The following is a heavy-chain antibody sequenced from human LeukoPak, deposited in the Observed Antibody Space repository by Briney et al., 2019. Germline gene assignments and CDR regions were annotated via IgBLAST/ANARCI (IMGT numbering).Heavy chain of an antibody. V-gene: IGHV3-64D*09. CDR3: VKEGERGLSSGYYSSLDY. Sequence: GGSLRLSCSASGFTFSSYAMHWVRQAPGKGLEYVSAISSNGGSTYYADSVKGRFTISRDNSKNTLYLQMSSLRAEDTAVYYCVKEGERGLSSGYYSSLDYWGQGTPVTVSS. CDR1: GFTFSSYA. J-gene: IGHJ4*02. D-gene: IGHD3-22*01. CDR2: ISSNGGST.